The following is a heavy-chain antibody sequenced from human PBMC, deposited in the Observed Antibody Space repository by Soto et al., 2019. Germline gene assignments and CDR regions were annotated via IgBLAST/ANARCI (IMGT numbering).Heavy chain of an antibody. V-gene: IGHV3-74*01. CDR1: GFTFSYYW. CDR2: IHSNGSST. J-gene: IGHJ3*01. CDR3: ARGDRGAFDL. D-gene: IGHD1-26*01. Sequence: EVQLLESGGGLVQPGESLRLSCAASGFTFSYYWMHWVRQAPGMGLVWVSRIHSNGSSTTYADSVKGRFTISRDNARNTLYPQMKSLRAEDTDVYYCARGDRGAFDLWGQGTVLTVSS.